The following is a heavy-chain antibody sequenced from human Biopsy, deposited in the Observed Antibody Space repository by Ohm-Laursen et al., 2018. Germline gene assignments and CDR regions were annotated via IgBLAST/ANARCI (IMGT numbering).Heavy chain of an antibody. J-gene: IGHJ6*02. Sequence: TLSLTCTVSGASISSAAYHWSWIRQLPGKGLEWIGYISHSGSTSYNPSLRSLVTISTDTSTNQFSLKVRSVTAADTAVYYCARATNSTGWPYYYFYGMDVWGQGITVTVSS. CDR1: GASISSAAYH. CDR3: ARATNSTGWPYYYFYGMDV. CDR2: ISHSGST. D-gene: IGHD2/OR15-2a*01. V-gene: IGHV4-31*01.